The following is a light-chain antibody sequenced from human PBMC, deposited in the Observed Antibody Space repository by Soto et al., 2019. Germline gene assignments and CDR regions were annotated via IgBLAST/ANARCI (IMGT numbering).Light chain of an antibody. CDR2: GAS. CDR1: QRMTNNF. J-gene: IGKJ2*01. CDR3: QQYGRSPFT. Sequence: EIVLTQSPDTLSLSPGERVTLSCRASQRMTNNFLAWFQQKPGLAPRLLIHGASTRASGVPDRFIGGGSGTDFVLTISRVEPEDFAVYYCQQYGRSPFTFGQGTKLQIK. V-gene: IGKV3-20*01.